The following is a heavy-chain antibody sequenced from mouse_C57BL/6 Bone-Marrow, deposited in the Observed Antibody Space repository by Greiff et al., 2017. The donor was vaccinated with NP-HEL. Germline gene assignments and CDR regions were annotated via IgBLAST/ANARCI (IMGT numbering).Heavy chain of an antibody. CDR2: TDPSDSYT. CDR3: ARWDSNYFYYAMDY. V-gene: IGHV1-69*01. D-gene: IGHD2-5*01. CDR1: GYTFTSYW. Sequence: VQLQQPGAELVMPGASVKLSCKASGYTFTSYWMHWVKQRPGQGLEWIGETDPSDSYTNYNQKFKGKSTLTVDKSSSTAYMQLSSLTSEDSAVYYCARWDSNYFYYAMDYWGQGTSVTVSS. J-gene: IGHJ4*01.